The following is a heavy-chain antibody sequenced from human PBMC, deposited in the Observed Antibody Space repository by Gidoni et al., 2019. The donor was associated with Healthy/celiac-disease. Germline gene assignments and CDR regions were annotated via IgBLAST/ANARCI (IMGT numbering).Heavy chain of an antibody. CDR3: TTLLMLPYYYDSSAPDY. D-gene: IGHD3-22*01. CDR2: IKSKTDGGTT. Sequence: EVQLVESGGGLVKPGGSLRLSCAASGFTFSNAWMSWVRQDPGKGLEWVGRIKSKTDGGTTDYAAHVKGRFTISRDDSKNTLYLQMNSLKTEDTAVYYCTTLLMLPYYYDSSAPDYWGQGTLVTVSA. CDR1: GFTFSNAW. J-gene: IGHJ4*02. V-gene: IGHV3-15*01.